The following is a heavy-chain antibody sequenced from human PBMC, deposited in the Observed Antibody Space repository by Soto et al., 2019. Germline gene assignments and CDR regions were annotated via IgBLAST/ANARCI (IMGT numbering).Heavy chain of an antibody. CDR1: GFTFSSYA. CDR2: IRGGGTT. D-gene: IGHD2-21*02. J-gene: IGHJ6*02. Sequence: GGSLRLSCEASGFTFSSYAMNWVRQAPGKGLDWVSTIRGGGTTYYADSVKGRFTISKDISKNTLYLQMNSLRAEDTAVYYCAKRGPSDYYTYGMDVWGRGTKVTVSS. V-gene: IGHV3-23*01. CDR3: AKRGPSDYYTYGMDV.